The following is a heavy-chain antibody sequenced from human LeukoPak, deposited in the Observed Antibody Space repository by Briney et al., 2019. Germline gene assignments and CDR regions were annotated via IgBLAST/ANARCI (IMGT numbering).Heavy chain of an antibody. Sequence: GGSLRLSCAASGFTFSNFAMICVRQAPGKGLQWVSAISDSGGGTFYADSVKGRFTISRDNSKNTLYLQMNSLRAEDTAVYYCAKVGVGWLAFEYWGQGTLVTVSS. J-gene: IGHJ4*02. V-gene: IGHV3-23*01. D-gene: IGHD3-10*01. CDR1: GFTFSNFA. CDR2: ISDSGGGT. CDR3: AKVGVGWLAFEY.